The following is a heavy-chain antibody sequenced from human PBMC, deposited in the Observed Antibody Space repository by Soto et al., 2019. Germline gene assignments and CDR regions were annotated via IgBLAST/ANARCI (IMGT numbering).Heavy chain of an antibody. Sequence: VQLVESGGGLVQIGGSLRLSCATSGLNFSGSAMHWARQASGKGLEWGGRIRNRPHNYATTYAASVEGRFTISRDDSKNTVYLQRNGLKTEDTAVYYCTTERDYWGRGTLVTVSS. V-gene: IGHV3-73*02. CDR3: TTERDY. CDR2: IRNRPHNYAT. J-gene: IGHJ4*02. CDR1: GLNFSGSA.